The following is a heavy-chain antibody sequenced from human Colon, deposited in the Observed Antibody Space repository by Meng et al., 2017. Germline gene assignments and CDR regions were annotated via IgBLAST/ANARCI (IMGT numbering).Heavy chain of an antibody. D-gene: IGHD6-19*01. CDR1: GGSLSARDDY. CDR2: IHYGGST. V-gene: IGHV4-39*01. J-gene: IGHJ5*02. Sequence: QLQLQESGPGLVKPSEPLSLTCTVSGGSLSARDDYWGWFRQPPGKGLEWIGSIHYGGSTFYQSSLRSRVTVSVDTSNNQFSLILSSVTAADTAVYYCARRTTGWILDPWGQGTLVTVSS. CDR3: ARRTTGWILDP.